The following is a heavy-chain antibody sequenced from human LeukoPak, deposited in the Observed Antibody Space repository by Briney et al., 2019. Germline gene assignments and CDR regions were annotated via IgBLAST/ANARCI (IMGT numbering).Heavy chain of an antibody. J-gene: IGHJ4*02. Sequence: PGRSLRLSCADSGFTFSSYGMHWVRQAPGKGLEWVALVSYDGANTYYSRSVMGRFTISRDNSKNTLCLQMNSLRPEDTALYYCARDNGYSNGHAFDSWGQGTLVTVSS. V-gene: IGHV3-30*03. CDR2: VSYDGANT. CDR3: ARDNGYSNGHAFDS. CDR1: GFTFSSYG. D-gene: IGHD6-19*01.